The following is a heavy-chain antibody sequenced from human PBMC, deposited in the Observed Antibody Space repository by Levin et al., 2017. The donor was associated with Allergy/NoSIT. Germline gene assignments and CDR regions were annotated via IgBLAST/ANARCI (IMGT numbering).Heavy chain of an antibody. D-gene: IGHD3-10*01. CDR3: ARGLWFGELSNFDY. CDR2: IWYDGSNK. Sequence: GGSLRLSCAASGFTFSSYGMHWVRQAPGKGLEWVAVIWYDGSNKYYADSVKGRFTISRDNSKNTLYLQMNSLRAEDTAVYYCARGLWFGELSNFDYWGQGTLVTVSS. CDR1: GFTFSSYG. V-gene: IGHV3-33*01. J-gene: IGHJ4*02.